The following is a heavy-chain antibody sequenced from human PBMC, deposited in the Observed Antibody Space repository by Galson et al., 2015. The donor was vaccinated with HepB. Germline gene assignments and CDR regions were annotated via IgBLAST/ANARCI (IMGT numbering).Heavy chain of an antibody. CDR3: ARKRSQGSSYFDY. J-gene: IGHJ4*02. D-gene: IGHD1-1*01. CDR2: ISAYNGNT. CDR1: GYTFTSYG. V-gene: IGHV1-18*04. Sequence: SVKVSCKASGYTFTSYGISWVRQAPGQGLEWMGWISAYNGNTNYAQKPQGRVAMTTDTSTSTAYVELRSLRSDDTAVYYCARKRSQGSSYFDYWGQGTLVTVSS.